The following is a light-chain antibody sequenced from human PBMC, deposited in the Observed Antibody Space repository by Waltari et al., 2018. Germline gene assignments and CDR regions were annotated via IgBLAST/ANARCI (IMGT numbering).Light chain of an antibody. CDR2: DVS. Sequence: EIVMTQSPATLSVSPGERATLSCSASQSIRINLAWYQQRPGQAPRLLIYDVSTRATDIPARFSGSGSRTEFTLTISSVQSEDFAVYYCQQYDVWPPYTFGQGTKLEIK. J-gene: IGKJ2*01. CDR1: QSIRIN. V-gene: IGKV3-15*01. CDR3: QQYDVWPPYT.